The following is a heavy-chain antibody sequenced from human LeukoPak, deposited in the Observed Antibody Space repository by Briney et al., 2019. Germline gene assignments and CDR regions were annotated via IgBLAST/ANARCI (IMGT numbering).Heavy chain of an antibody. Sequence: PGGSLRLSCAASGFTFSSYAMNWVRQAPGKRLEWVSTISGSGNYTYYADSVKGRFSISRDNSKNTLYLQMDSLRAEDTAVYYCTKVIAVASGYFQHWGQGTLVTVSS. V-gene: IGHV3-23*01. CDR1: GFTFSSYA. CDR2: ISGSGNYT. CDR3: TKVIAVASGYFQH. D-gene: IGHD6-19*01. J-gene: IGHJ1*01.